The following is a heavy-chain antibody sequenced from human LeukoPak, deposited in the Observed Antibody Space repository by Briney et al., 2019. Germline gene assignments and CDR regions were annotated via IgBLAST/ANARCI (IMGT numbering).Heavy chain of an antibody. J-gene: IGHJ4*02. D-gene: IGHD3-10*01. CDR2: IYYSGST. CDR1: GGSISSSSYY. V-gene: IGHV4-39*07. Sequence: SETLSLTCTVSGGSISSSSYYWGWIRQPPGKGLEWVGSIYYSGSTYYNPSLKSRVTISVDTSKNQFSLKLSSVTAADTAVYYCARDLRGRTPNDYWGQGTLVTVSS. CDR3: ARDLRGRTPNDY.